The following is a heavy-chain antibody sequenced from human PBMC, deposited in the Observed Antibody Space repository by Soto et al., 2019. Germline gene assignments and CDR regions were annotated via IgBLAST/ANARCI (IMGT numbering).Heavy chain of an antibody. V-gene: IGHV4-39*01. CDR2: IYYSGST. CDR1: GVSISDTSYY. CDR3: ARLYPQLDFDY. Sequence: SDTLSLTCTVSGVSISDTSYYWGWIRQPPGKGREWIGTIYYSGSTYYSPSLKSRVTMSVDTSKNQFSLKLISVTAADTAVYYCARLYPQLDFDYWGQGTLVTVSS. J-gene: IGHJ4*02. D-gene: IGHD6-13*01.